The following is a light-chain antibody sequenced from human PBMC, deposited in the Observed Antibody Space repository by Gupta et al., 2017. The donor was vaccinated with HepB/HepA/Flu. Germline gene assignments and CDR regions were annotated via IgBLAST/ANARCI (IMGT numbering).Light chain of an antibody. CDR1: RSDIGSYSL. CDR3: CSFAGSGTVV. CDR2: AVT. Sequence: QSVLTQPASVSGSPGQSITSACTGTRSDIGSYSLVSWFHQPPGQAPKLNIYAVTKRPSGISHRFSASKSGSTASLTISALQPEDAAHYFCCSFAGSGTVVFGGGTQLTVL. J-gene: IGLJ3*02. V-gene: IGLV2-23*02.